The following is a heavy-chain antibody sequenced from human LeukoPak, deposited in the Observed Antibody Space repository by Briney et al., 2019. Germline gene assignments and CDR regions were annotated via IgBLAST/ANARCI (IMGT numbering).Heavy chain of an antibody. J-gene: IGHJ6*03. CDR1: GGSFSGYY. CDR2: INHSGST. V-gene: IGHV4-34*01. CDR3: ARGAAYYYYYMDV. Sequence: SETLSLTCAVYGGSFSGYYWSWIRQPPGKGLEWIGEINHSGSTNYDPSLKSRVTISVDTSKNQFSLKLSSVTAADTAVYYCARGAAYYYYYMDVWGKGTTVTVSS. D-gene: IGHD6-13*01.